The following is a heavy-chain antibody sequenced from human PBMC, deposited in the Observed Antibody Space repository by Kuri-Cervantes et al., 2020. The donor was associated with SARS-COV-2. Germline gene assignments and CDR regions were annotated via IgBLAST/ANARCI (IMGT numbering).Heavy chain of an antibody. V-gene: IGHV4-39*01. CDR2: IYYDGITSGIT. CDR1: GGSISRSHYY. CDR3: ARRGSGGGSRTWFDA. D-gene: IGHD2-15*01. Sequence: SETLSLTCSVSGGSISRSHYYWGWIRQPPGKGLEWIASIYYDGITSGITYHNPSLKSRVTMSVDTSKNQFSLKLTSVTAADTAVYYCARRGSGGGSRTWFDAWGQGTLVTVSS. J-gene: IGHJ5*02.